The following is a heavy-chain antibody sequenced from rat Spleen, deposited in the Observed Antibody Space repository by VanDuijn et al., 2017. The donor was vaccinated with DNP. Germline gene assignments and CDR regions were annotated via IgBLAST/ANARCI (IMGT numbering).Heavy chain of an antibody. D-gene: IGHD1-11*01. J-gene: IGHJ2*01. CDR3: TTDFERGY. Sequence: EVQLVESGGGLVQPGRSLKLSCAASGFTFSDYYMAWVRQAPTKGLEWVAYITYDGGGTYYRDSVKGRFTISRDNAKNTLYLQMNSLRSEDTATFYCTTDFERGYWGQGVMVTVSS. CDR2: ITYDGGGT. CDR1: GFTFSDYY. V-gene: IGHV5-20*01.